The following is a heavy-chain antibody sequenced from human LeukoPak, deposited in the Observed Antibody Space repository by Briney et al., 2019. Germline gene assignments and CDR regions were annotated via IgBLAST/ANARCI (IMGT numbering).Heavy chain of an antibody. D-gene: IGHD3-22*01. CDR3: ARDSGYYDSSGPSDY. V-gene: IGHV1-18*01. CDR1: GYTFTSYG. J-gene: IGHJ4*02. CDR2: ISAYNGNT. Sequence: ASVKVSCKASGYTFTSYGISWVRQAPGQGLEWMGWISAYNGNTNNAQKLQGRVTMTTDTSTSTAYMELRSLRSDDTAVYYCARDSGYYDSSGPSDYWGQGTLVTVSS.